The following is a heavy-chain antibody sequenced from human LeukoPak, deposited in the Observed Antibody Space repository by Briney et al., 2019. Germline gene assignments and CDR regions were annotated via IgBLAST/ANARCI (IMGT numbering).Heavy chain of an antibody. J-gene: IGHJ3*02. D-gene: IGHD3-22*01. Sequence: PGGSLRLSCAASGFTFSNAWMSWVRQAPGKGLEWVGRIKSKTDGGTTDYAAPVKGRFTISRDDSKNTLYLQMNSLKTEDTAVYYCTTGLAIVVSTWVGAFDIWGQGTMVTVSS. CDR1: GFTFSNAW. CDR2: IKSKTDGGTT. CDR3: TTGLAIVVSTWVGAFDI. V-gene: IGHV3-15*01.